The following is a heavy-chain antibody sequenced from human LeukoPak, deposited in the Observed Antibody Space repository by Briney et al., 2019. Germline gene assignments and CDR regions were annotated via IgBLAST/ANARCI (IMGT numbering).Heavy chain of an antibody. CDR1: GFNVRTNY. CDR3: ARPGLADSFDI. CDR2: IYSGGST. J-gene: IGHJ3*02. V-gene: IGHV3-66*01. Sequence: GGSLRLSCAASGFNVRTNYMSWVRQVPGKGLEWVSGIYSGGSTYYADSVKGRFPFSRDNSKNTLYLQMNSLRAEDTAIYYCARPGLADSFDIWGQGTMVTVSS.